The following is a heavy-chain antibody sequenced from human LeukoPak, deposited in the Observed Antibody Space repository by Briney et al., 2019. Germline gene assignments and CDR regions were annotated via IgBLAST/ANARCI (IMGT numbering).Heavy chain of an antibody. CDR1: GFTFSSYA. D-gene: IGHD2-2*01. CDR3: AKGRPLSKPAAIGYYFDY. J-gene: IGHJ4*02. Sequence: GGSLRLSCAASGFTFSSYAMGWVRQAPGKGLEWVSAISGSGGSTYHADSVKGRFTISRDNSKNTLYLQMNSLRAEDTAVYYCAKGRPLSKPAAIGYYFDYWGQGTLVTVSS. CDR2: ISGSGGST. V-gene: IGHV3-23*01.